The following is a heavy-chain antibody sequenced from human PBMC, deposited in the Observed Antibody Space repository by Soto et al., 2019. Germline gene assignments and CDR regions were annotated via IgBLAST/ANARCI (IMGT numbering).Heavy chain of an antibody. D-gene: IGHD2-2*01. V-gene: IGHV1-46*01. CDR1: GYNFIRHY. Sequence: QVLLVQSGAEVTRPGASLKVSCKASGYNFIRHYIHWVRQDPGQGLEWMGFINPSGGSTTHAQNFQGGLSMTRDPSPSTVYMELSRLRSEVAAVYYCAREYLSSKSSLSYFDYWGQGTLVSVSS. J-gene: IGHJ4*02. CDR3: AREYLSSKSSLSYFDY. CDR2: INPSGGST.